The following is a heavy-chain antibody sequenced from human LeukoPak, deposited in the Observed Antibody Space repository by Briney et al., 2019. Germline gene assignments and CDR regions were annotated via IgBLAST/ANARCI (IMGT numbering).Heavy chain of an antibody. J-gene: IGHJ4*02. Sequence: PGGSLRLSCAASGFTFSSYAMSWVRQAPGKGLEWVSAISGSGGSTYYADSVKGRFTISRDNSKNTLYLQMNGLRAEDTAVYYWAKGEDIVVVPAAMGYYYGSGSYDYWGQGTLVTVSS. CDR1: GFTFSSYA. V-gene: IGHV3-23*01. CDR2: ISGSGGST. CDR3: AKGEDIVVVPAAMGYYYGSGSYDY. D-gene: IGHD2-2*01.